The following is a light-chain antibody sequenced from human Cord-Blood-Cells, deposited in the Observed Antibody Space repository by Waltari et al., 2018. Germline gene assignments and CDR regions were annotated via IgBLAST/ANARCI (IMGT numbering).Light chain of an antibody. J-gene: IGKJ2*02. CDR1: QSISSY. CDR2: AAS. CDR3: QQSYSTPCT. Sequence: DIQMTQSPSSLSASVRDRVPITCRASQSISSYLNWYQQKPGKAPKLLIYAASSLQSGVPSRFSGSGSGTDFTLTISSLQPEDFATYYCQQSYSTPCTFGQGTKLEIK. V-gene: IGKV1-39*01.